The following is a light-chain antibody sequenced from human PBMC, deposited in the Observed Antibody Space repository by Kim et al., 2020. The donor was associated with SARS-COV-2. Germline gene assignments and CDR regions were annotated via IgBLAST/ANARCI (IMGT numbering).Light chain of an antibody. V-gene: IGKV3-15*01. J-gene: IGKJ1*01. Sequence: EIVMTQSPATLSVSPGERATLSCRASQSISTNLAWYQQKPGQAPRLLIYGASTRATGIPARFSGSGSRTEFTLTISSLQSEDFAVYYCQHYYNWPQTFGQGTKVDIK. CDR3: QHYYNWPQT. CDR1: QSISTN. CDR2: GAS.